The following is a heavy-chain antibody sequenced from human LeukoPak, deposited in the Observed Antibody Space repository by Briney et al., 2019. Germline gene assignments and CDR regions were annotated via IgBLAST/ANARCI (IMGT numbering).Heavy chain of an antibody. CDR1: GGSISSSSYY. Sequence: SETLSLTCTVSGGSISSSSYYWGWIRQPPGKGLEWIGSIYYSGSTYYNPSLKSRVTISVDTSKNQFSLKLSSVTAAVTAVYYCARRKCCSGGSCSSRNNWFDPWGQGTLVTVSS. CDR3: ARRKCCSGGSCSSRNNWFDP. CDR2: IYYSGST. D-gene: IGHD2-15*01. V-gene: IGHV4-39*01. J-gene: IGHJ5*02.